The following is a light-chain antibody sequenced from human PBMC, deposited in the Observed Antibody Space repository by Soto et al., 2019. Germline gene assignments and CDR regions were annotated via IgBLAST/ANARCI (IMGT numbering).Light chain of an antibody. CDR2: EVS. CDR1: SSDVGGYNY. J-gene: IGLJ1*01. V-gene: IGLV2-14*01. Sequence: QSALAQPASVSGSPGQSITISCTGTSSDVGGYNYVSWYQHHPGKAPKLMIYEVSNRPSGVSNRFSGSKSGNTASLTISGLQAEDEADYYCSSYTSSRTYVFGTGTKVTVL. CDR3: SSYTSSRTYV.